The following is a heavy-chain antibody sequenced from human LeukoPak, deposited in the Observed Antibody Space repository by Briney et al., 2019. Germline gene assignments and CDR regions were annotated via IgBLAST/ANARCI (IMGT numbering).Heavy chain of an antibody. CDR1: GFTVSSNY. CDR2: IYSGSNT. V-gene: IGHV3-53*01. Sequence: GGSLRLSCAASGFTVSSNYMSWVRQAPGKGLEWVSVIYSGSNTLYADSVKGRFTISRDNSKNTVYLQMNSLRAEDTAVYYCARGTPIYDSSGYCLDYWGQGTLVTVSS. D-gene: IGHD3-22*01. CDR3: ARGTPIYDSSGYCLDY. J-gene: IGHJ4*02.